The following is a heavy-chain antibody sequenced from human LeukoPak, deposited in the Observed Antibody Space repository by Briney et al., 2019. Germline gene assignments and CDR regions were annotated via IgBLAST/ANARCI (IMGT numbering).Heavy chain of an antibody. CDR2: ISAYNGNT. CDR1: GYTFTCYG. CDR3: ARDLELWLPAGY. J-gene: IGHJ4*02. D-gene: IGHD5-18*01. V-gene: IGHV1-18*01. Sequence: PRASVKVPCKASGYTFTCYGISWVRQAPGQGLEWMGWISAYNGNTNYAQKLQGRVTMTTGTSTSTAYMELRSLRSDDTAVYYCARDLELWLPAGYWGQGTLVTVSS.